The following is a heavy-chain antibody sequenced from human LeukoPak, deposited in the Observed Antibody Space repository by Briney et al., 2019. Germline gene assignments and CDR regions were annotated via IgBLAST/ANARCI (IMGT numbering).Heavy chain of an antibody. J-gene: IGHJ4*02. CDR3: ARQLRGSGSYFPFGY. D-gene: IGHD3-10*01. Sequence: GEPLKISCKGSGYSFTNYWIGWVRQMPGKGLEWMGIIYPTDSDTRYSPSFQGQVTISADKSISTAYLQWSSLKASDTAMYYCARQLRGSGSYFPFGYWGQGTLVTVSS. V-gene: IGHV5-51*01. CDR1: GYSFTNYW. CDR2: IYPTDSDT.